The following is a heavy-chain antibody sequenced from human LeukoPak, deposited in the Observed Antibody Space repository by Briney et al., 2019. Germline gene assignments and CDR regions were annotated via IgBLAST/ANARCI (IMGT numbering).Heavy chain of an antibody. CDR2: ISGTGYST. CDR1: GFTFSSYA. D-gene: IGHD6-13*01. V-gene: IGHV3-23*01. J-gene: IGHJ4*02. Sequence: GGSLRLSCAASGFTFSSYAMSWVRQAPGKGLERVSGISGTGYSTDYADSVKGRFTISRDNSENRLYLQMNSLRAEDTAVYYCAKDRSRSSSWLHFDYWGQGTLVTVSS. CDR3: AKDRSRSSSWLHFDY.